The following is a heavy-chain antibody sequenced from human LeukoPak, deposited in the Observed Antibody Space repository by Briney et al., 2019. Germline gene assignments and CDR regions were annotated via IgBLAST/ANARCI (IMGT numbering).Heavy chain of an antibody. CDR3: ARGGHDSSGYYYHDAFDI. CDR2: IKQDGSEK. Sequence: PGGSLRLSCAASGFTFSSYWMSWVRQAPGKGLEWVANIKQDGSEKYYVDSVKGRFTISRDNAKNSLYLQMNSLRAEDTAVYYCARGGHDSSGYYYHDAFDIWGQGTMVTVSS. V-gene: IGHV3-7*01. CDR1: GFTFSSYW. J-gene: IGHJ3*02. D-gene: IGHD3-22*01.